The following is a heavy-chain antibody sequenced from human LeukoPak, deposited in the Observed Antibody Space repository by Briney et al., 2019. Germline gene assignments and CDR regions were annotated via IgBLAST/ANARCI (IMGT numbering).Heavy chain of an antibody. CDR3: ARDLAARYYGSGSYSDY. D-gene: IGHD3-10*01. CDR2: ISAYNGNT. CDR1: GYTFTSYG. V-gene: IGHV1-18*01. J-gene: IGHJ4*02. Sequence: ASVKVSCKASGYTFTSYGISWVRQAPGQGLERMGWISAYNGNTNYAQKLQGRVTITTDTSTSTAYMELRSLRSDDTAVYYCARDLAARYYGSGSYSDYWGQGTLVTVSS.